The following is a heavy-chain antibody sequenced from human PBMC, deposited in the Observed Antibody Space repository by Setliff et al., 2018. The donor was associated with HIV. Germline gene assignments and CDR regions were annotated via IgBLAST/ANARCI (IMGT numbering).Heavy chain of an antibody. V-gene: IGHV5-51*01. J-gene: IGHJ4*02. D-gene: IGHD3-22*01. CDR2: IYPDESDS. CDR1: GYSFPTYW. Sequence: PGESLKISCKGSGYSFPTYWIAWVRQMPGKGLEWMGVIYPDESDSRYSPAFRGQVTISADKSINTAYLQWSSLKASDTAMYYCAKAGDYYDRTTFDSWGQGTLVTVSS. CDR3: AKAGDYYDRTTFDS.